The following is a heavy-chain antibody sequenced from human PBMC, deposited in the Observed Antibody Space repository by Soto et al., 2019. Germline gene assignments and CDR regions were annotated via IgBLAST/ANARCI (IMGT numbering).Heavy chain of an antibody. CDR1: GFTLSDYY. V-gene: IGHV3-74*01. CDR3: ARVPDCSSSGCYRYFDI. CDR2: ISNDGSNT. D-gene: IGHD2-2*01. Sequence: EVQLVESGGGLVQPGGSLRLSCAASGFTLSDYYMHWARQAPGKGLVWASRISNDGSNTDYADSVKGRFTISRDNAKNTMHLQMNSLRAEDTAVYYCARVPDCSSSGCYRYFDIWGQGTLVTVSS. J-gene: IGHJ4*02.